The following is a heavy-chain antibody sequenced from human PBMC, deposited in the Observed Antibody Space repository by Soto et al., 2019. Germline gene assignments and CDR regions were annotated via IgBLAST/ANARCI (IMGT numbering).Heavy chain of an antibody. J-gene: IGHJ6*02. V-gene: IGHV3-23*01. Sequence: PGGSLRLSCAASGFTFSSYAMSWVRQAPGKGLEWVSAISGSGGSTYYADSVKGRFTISRDNSKNTLYLQMSSLRAEDTAVYYCANDYYDSSGYYYRYYYYGMDVWGQGTTVTVSS. CDR3: ANDYYDSSGYYYRYYYYGMDV. D-gene: IGHD3-22*01. CDR1: GFTFSSYA. CDR2: ISGSGGST.